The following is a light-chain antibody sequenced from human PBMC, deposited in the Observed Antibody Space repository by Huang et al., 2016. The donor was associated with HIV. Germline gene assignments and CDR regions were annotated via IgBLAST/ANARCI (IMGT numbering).Light chain of an antibody. Sequence: DIVLTQSPGTLSLSPGRGAHLSCRASQSVSTYYLAWYQQKPGQAPRLLIHGTSTRSTGIPDRFSGSGSGTDFTLTISGLEPEDSAVYYCHHYGGSSWTFGLGTKVEIK. J-gene: IGKJ1*01. V-gene: IGKV3-20*01. CDR1: QSVSTYY. CDR2: GTS. CDR3: HHYGGSSWT.